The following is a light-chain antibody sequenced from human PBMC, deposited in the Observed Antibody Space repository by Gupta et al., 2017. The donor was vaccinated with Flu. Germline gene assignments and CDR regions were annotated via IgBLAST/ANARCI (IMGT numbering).Light chain of an antibody. CDR3: RQYDTFPRT. CDR1: QGIRND. Sequence: AIQMTQSPSSLSASVGDRVTITFRASQGIRNDLGWYQQKPGKAPNLLIYAASILQSGVPSRFSGSASGTXFTLTIXILPPEDFTTYCCRQYDTFPRTFGXGTKVEIK. CDR2: AAS. J-gene: IGKJ1*01. V-gene: IGKV1-6*01.